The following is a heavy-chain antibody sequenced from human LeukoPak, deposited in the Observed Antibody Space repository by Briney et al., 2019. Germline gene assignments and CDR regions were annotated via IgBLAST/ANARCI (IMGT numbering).Heavy chain of an antibody. J-gene: IGHJ4*02. CDR2: IRYEGSNK. CDR3: LTTVTTWLFDH. Sequence: GGSLRLSCAASVFTFSSYGMHWVRQAPGKGLEWGAFIRYEGSNKYYADSVKGRFTISRDNSKNTLYLQMNSLRAEDTAVYSCLTTVTTWLFDHWGQGTLVTVSS. D-gene: IGHD4-17*01. CDR1: VFTFSSYG. V-gene: IGHV3-30*02.